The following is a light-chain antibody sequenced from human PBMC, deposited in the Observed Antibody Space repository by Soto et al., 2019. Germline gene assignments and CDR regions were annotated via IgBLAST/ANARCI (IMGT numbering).Light chain of an antibody. CDR1: QSVGTY. CDR2: DAS. V-gene: IGKV3-20*01. Sequence: EIVLTQSPGTLSLSPGERATLSCRASQSVGTYLAWYQQRPGQAPRLLIYDASRRATGIPDRFSGSGSGTDFTLTISRLEPEDFAVYYCQQYGSSRWTFGQGTNVDIK. J-gene: IGKJ1*01. CDR3: QQYGSSRWT.